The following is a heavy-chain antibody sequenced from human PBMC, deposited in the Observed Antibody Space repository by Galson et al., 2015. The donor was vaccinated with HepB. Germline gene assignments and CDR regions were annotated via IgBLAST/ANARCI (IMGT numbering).Heavy chain of an antibody. CDR1: GFTFSSYT. V-gene: IGHV3-48*02. Sequence: SLRLSCAASGFTFSSYTMNWVRQAPGKGLESVSYISSTGATMYYADSAKGRFTISRDNAQNSLYLQMNSLRDEDTAVYYCARVYFGSGGSSAYWYFDLWGRGALVTVSS. D-gene: IGHD3-10*01. J-gene: IGHJ2*01. CDR2: ISSTGATM. CDR3: ARVYFGSGGSSAYWYFDL.